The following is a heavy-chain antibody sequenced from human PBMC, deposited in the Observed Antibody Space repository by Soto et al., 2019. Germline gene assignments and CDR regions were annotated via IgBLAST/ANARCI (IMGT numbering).Heavy chain of an antibody. CDR2: INHSGST. Sequence: PSETLSLTSADYGGSFSGSSWSWMRKPPGKGLEWMGEINHSGSTNYNPSLKSRVTISVDTSKNQFSLKLRAVTVAETAVSDGGARSRLATVTGPWFDPWRQGSLDIVSA. D-gene: IGHD4-4*01. CDR1: GGSFSGSS. V-gene: IGHV4-34*01. J-gene: IGHJ5*02. CDR3: GARSRLATVTGPWFDP.